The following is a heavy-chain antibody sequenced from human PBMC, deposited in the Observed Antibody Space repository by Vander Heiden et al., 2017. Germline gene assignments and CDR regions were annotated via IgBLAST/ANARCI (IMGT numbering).Heavy chain of an antibody. CDR3: ARDRSALGSHYFDS. CDR1: GDSVPRNSAA. Sequence: QVQLQQSGPGLVKPSQTLSLTCAISGDSVPRNSAAWNWIRQSPSRGLEWLGRTYYRSKWYNDYVVSVKSRITIKSDTFKNQFSLQLNSVTPEDTAVYYCARDRSALGSHYFDSWGQGTLVTVSS. CDR2: TYYRSKWYN. D-gene: IGHD7-27*01. J-gene: IGHJ4*02. V-gene: IGHV6-1*01.